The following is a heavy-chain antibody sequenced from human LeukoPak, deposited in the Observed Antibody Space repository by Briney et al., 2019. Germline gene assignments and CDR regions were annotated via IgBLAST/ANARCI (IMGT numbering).Heavy chain of an antibody. V-gene: IGHV3-43*02. Sequence: RGSLRLSCAASGFTFDDYAIHWVRQAPGKGLEWVSLITGDGVSTLYADSVKGRFTISRDNSKNSLHLQMNSLRTDDSALYYCAKEGPIAVAGYFDYWGQGTLVTVSS. J-gene: IGHJ4*02. CDR3: AKEGPIAVAGYFDY. CDR2: ITGDGVST. D-gene: IGHD6-19*01. CDR1: GFTFDDYA.